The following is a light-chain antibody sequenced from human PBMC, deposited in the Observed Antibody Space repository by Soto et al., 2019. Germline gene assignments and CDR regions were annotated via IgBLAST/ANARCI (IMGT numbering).Light chain of an antibody. J-gene: IGKJ2*01. CDR3: LQDYSYPYT. V-gene: IGKV1-5*01. CDR2: DAS. Sequence: DIQMTQSSSTLSASVGDRVTITCRASQSISSWLAWYQQKPGKAPKLLIYDASSLESGVPSRFSGSGSGTDFTLTISRLQPEDFATYYCLQDYSYPYTFGQGTKVDIK. CDR1: QSISSW.